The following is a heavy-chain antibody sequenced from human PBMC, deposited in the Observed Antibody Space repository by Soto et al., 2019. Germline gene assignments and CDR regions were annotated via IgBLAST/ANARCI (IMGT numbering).Heavy chain of an antibody. CDR2: ITNSGSGI. Sequence: HPGGSLRLSCAASGFTFSNYAMNWVRQAPGEGLEWVSGITNSGSGIYYADSVKGRFTITRDNSRNILYLQMHSLRAEDTAVYFCARDFPLNWVYWGQGALVTVSS. D-gene: IGHD7-27*01. J-gene: IGHJ4*02. CDR3: ARDFPLNWVY. V-gene: IGHV3-23*01. CDR1: GFTFSNYA.